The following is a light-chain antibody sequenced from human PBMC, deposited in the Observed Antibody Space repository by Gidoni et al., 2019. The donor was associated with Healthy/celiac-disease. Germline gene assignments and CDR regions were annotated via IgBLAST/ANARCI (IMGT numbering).Light chain of an antibody. CDR1: QSVSSY. J-gene: IGKJ4*01. CDR2: YSS. V-gene: IGKV3-11*01. CDR3: QQRSNWPLT. Sequence: DIVLTHSPATLSLSPGERATLSCRASQSVSSYLAWYQQKPGQAPRLLISYSSNRATGIPARFSGSGSETDFTLTISSLEPEDFAVYYCQQRSNWPLTFGGGTKVEIK.